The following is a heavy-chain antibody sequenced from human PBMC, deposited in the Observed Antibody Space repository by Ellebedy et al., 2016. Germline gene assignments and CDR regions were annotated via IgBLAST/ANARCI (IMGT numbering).Heavy chain of an antibody. V-gene: IGHV5-51*01. D-gene: IGHD3-16*01. CDR1: GYYFTNYW. Sequence: GESLKISCEASGYYFTNYWIGWVRLVPGKGLEWMVIIYHGDFDTRYSPSFQGQVTISADKSINTAYLHWSSLKASDSAMYYCARPEDYDQSSHFGYWGQGTLVTVSS. CDR2: IYHGDFDT. CDR3: ARPEDYDQSSHFGY. J-gene: IGHJ4*02.